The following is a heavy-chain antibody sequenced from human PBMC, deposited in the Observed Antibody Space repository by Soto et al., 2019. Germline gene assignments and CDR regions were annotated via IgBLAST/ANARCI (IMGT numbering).Heavy chain of an antibody. D-gene: IGHD1-26*01. CDR1: NGSIGSSGKY. CDR3: ARHPSIVY. J-gene: IGHJ4*02. Sequence: LETLSLTCSVSNGSIGSSGKYWGWIRQPPGMGLEWIGSIFYSGDTYYNPSLKSRVTISVDTSKNQFSLKMTSVTAADTAVYYCARHPSIVYWGQGTLVTVSS. V-gene: IGHV4-39*01. CDR2: IFYSGDT.